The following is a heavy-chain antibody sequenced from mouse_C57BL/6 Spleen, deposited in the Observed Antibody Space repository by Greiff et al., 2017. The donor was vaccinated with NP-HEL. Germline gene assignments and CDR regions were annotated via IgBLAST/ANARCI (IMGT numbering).Heavy chain of an antibody. CDR3: ALIYYDYDPWFAY. V-gene: IGHV1-55*01. Sequence: QVQLQQPGAELVKPGASVKMSCKASGYTFTSYWITWVKQRPGQGLEWIGDIYPGSGSTNYNEKFKSKATLTVDTSSSTAYMQLSSLTSEDSAVYYFALIYYDYDPWFAYWGQGTLVTVSA. CDR1: GYTFTSYW. D-gene: IGHD2-4*01. J-gene: IGHJ3*01. CDR2: IYPGSGST.